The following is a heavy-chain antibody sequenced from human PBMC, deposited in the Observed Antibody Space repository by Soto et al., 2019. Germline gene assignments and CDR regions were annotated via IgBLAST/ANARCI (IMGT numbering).Heavy chain of an antibody. CDR2: ISAYNGNT. V-gene: IGHV1-18*04. CDR1: GYTFTSYG. D-gene: IGHD2-2*02. CDR3: ARGWIVVVPAAIRYYYYYGMDV. J-gene: IGHJ6*02. Sequence: ASVKVSCKASGYTFTSYGISWVRQAPGQGLEWMGWISAYNGNTNYAQKLQGRVTMTTDTSTSTAYMELRSLRSDDTAVYYCARGWIVVVPAAIRYYYYYGMDVWGQGTTVTVSS.